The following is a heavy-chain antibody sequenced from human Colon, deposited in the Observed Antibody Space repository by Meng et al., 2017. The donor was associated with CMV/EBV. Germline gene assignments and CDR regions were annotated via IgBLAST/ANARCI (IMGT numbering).Heavy chain of an antibody. CDR2: IYWNDSK. V-gene: IGHV2-5*01. D-gene: IGHD6-13*01. CDR1: RRPNVVG. Sequence: RRPNVVGGGWVRQPPGQGLEWLSIIYWNDSKDYNTYVESRHSITKNTSKSQVILTIAKMNPADAGKYFCVHRRRSDGGFSSDNWLDPWGQGILVTVSS. CDR3: VHRRRSDGGFSSDNWLDP. J-gene: IGHJ5*02.